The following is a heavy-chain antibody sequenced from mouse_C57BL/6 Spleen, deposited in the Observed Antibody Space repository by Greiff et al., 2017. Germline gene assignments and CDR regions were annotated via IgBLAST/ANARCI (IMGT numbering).Heavy chain of an antibody. V-gene: IGHV1-52*01. Sequence: QVQLQQPGAELVRPGSSVKLSCKASGYTFTSYWMHWVKQRPIQGLEWIGNIDPSDSETHYNQKFKDKATLTVDKSSSTAYMQLSSLTSEDSAVYYCERGVGYGNYCYAMDYWGQGTSVTVSS. D-gene: IGHD2-1*01. CDR2: IDPSDSET. CDR1: GYTFTSYW. CDR3: ERGVGYGNYCYAMDY. J-gene: IGHJ4*01.